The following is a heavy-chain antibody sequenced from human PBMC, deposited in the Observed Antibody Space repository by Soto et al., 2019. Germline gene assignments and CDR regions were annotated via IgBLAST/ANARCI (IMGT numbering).Heavy chain of an antibody. J-gene: IGHJ4*02. Sequence: EVQLLESGGGLVQPGGSLRLSCAASGFTFSSYAMSWVRQAPGKGLEWVSAISGSGGSTYYADSVKGRFTISRDNSKNTLYLQMNSLRAEDMAVYYCAKGDSSWNPLPTYYFHYWGQGTLVTVSS. CDR3: AKGDSSWNPLPTYYFHY. V-gene: IGHV3-23*01. D-gene: IGHD6-13*01. CDR2: ISGSGGST. CDR1: GFTFSSYA.